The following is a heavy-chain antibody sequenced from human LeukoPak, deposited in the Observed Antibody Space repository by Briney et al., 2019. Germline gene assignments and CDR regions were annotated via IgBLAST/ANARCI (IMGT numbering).Heavy chain of an antibody. D-gene: IGHD4-17*01. CDR3: AKGSTFGDLNYFDS. CDR1: GFTFSNFA. V-gene: IGHV3-23*01. Sequence: QPGGSLRLSCAASGFTFSNFAMSRVRQAPGKGLEWVSTISGSGGTTYYAASVKGRFTISRDTSKNTLFLQMNSLRAEDTAVYYCAKGSTFGDLNYFDSWGQGALVTVSS. J-gene: IGHJ4*02. CDR2: ISGSGGTT.